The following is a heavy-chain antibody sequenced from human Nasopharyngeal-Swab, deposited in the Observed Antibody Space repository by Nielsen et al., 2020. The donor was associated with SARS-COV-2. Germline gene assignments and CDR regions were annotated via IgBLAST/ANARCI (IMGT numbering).Heavy chain of an antibody. D-gene: IGHD3-22*01. CDR2: ISYDGSNK. CDR3: ALLYDSTKAPFDY. CDR1: GFTFSSYG. Sequence: GESLKISCAASGFTFSSYGMHWVRQAPGKGLEWVAVISYDGSNKYYADSVKGRFTISRDNSKNTLYLQRNSLRAEDTAVYYCALLYDSTKAPFDYWGQGTLVTVSS. V-gene: IGHV3-30*03. J-gene: IGHJ4*02.